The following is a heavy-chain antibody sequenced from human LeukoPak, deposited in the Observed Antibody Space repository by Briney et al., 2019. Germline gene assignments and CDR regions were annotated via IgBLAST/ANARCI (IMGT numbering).Heavy chain of an antibody. CDR2: IYISGST. Sequence: SETLSLTCTVSGGSISSYYWSWIRQPAGKGLEWIGRIYISGSTNYNPSLKSRVTMSVDTSKNQFSLKLSSVAAADTAVYYCARDRGTWNDDGFDYWGQGTLVTVSS. D-gene: IGHD1-1*01. V-gene: IGHV4-4*07. J-gene: IGHJ4*02. CDR3: ARDRGTWNDDGFDY. CDR1: GGSISSYY.